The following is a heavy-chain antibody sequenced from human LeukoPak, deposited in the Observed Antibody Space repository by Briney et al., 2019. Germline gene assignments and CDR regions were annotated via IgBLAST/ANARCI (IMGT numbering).Heavy chain of an antibody. CDR3: ARALWLDPFDY. Sequence: GRSLRLSCAASGFTFSSYGMHWVRKAPGKGLEWVAVISYDGSNKNYADSVKGRFTISRDNSKNTLYLQMNSLRAEDTAVYYCARALWLDPFDYWGQGTLVTVSS. CDR2: ISYDGSNK. V-gene: IGHV3-30*03. CDR1: GFTFSSYG. D-gene: IGHD6-19*01. J-gene: IGHJ4*02.